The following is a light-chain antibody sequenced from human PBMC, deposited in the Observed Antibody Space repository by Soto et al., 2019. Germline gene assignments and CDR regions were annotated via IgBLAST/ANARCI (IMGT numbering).Light chain of an antibody. CDR2: EAS. J-gene: IGKJ1*01. V-gene: IGKV1-5*03. CDR1: QSINKW. Sequence: DIQMTQSPSTLSASVKDTVTITCRASQSINKWLAWYQQKPGKAPKLLIYEASTLQSGVPSRFSGSASGTEFTLTISSLQPDDFGTYYCQQYHSYSLTFGQGTKLEIK. CDR3: QQYHSYSLT.